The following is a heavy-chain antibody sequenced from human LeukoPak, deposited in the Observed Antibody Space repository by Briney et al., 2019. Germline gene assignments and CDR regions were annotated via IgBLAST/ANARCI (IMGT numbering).Heavy chain of an antibody. Sequence: SETLSLTCTVSGGSISSYYWSWIRQPPGKGLEWIGYIYYSGSTNYNPSLKSRVTISVDTSKNQFSLKLSSVTAADTAVYYCARFRGFQFSSSGWFDYWGQGTLVTVSS. CDR3: ARFRGFQFSSSGWFDY. CDR1: GGSISSYY. D-gene: IGHD6-19*01. CDR2: IYYSGST. V-gene: IGHV4-59*01. J-gene: IGHJ4*02.